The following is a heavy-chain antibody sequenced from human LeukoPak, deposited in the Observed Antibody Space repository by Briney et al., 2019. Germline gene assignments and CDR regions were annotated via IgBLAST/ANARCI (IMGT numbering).Heavy chain of an antibody. CDR1: GFTFSSYA. CDR3: ARNGGYDFWSGYPNWFDP. J-gene: IGHJ5*02. V-gene: IGHV3-30-3*01. CDR2: ISYDGSNK. Sequence: GGSLRLSCAASGFTFSSYAMHWVRQAPGKGLEWVAVISYDGSNKYYADSVKGRFTISRDNSKNTLYLQMNSLRAEDTAVYYCARNGGYDFWSGYPNWFDPWGQGTLVTVSS. D-gene: IGHD3-3*01.